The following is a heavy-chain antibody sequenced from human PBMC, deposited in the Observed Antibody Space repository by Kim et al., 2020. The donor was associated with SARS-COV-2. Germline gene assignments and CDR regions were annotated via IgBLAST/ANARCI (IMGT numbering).Heavy chain of an antibody. J-gene: IGHJ5*01. CDR3: TKASTSSWYDS. D-gene: IGHD2-2*01. CDR1: GFIFGDYA. V-gene: IGHV3-49*04. CDR2: IRSKTYGGTT. Sequence: GGSLRLSCTASGFIFGDYAMTWVRQAPGKGLECVGFIRSKTYGGTTEYAASVKVRFTISRDDSNSIAYLQMNSLKSEDTAVYYSTKASTSSWYDSWGQGTLVTVSS.